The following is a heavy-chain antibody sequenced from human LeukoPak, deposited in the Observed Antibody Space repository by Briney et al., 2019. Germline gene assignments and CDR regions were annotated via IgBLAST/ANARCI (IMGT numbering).Heavy chain of an antibody. Sequence: SETLSLTCTVSGGSISSSSYYWGWIRQPPGKGLEWIGSIYYSGSTYYNPSLKSRVTISVDTSKNQFSLKLSSVTAADTAVYYCAEVVDTAMVCWGQGTLVTVSS. J-gene: IGHJ4*02. D-gene: IGHD5-18*01. CDR1: GGSISSSSYY. V-gene: IGHV4-39*07. CDR2: IYYSGST. CDR3: AEVVDTAMVC.